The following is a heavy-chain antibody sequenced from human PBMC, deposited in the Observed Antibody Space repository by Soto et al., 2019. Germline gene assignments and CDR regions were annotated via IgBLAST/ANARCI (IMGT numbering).Heavy chain of an antibody. CDR1: GFTFSSYG. J-gene: IGHJ4*02. Sequence: GGSLRLSCAASGFTFSSYGMHWVRQAPGKGLEWVAVISYHGSNKYYADSVKGRFTISRDNSKNTLYLQMNSLRAEDTAVYYCAKDIKSTVTTLNGDYWGQGTLVTVSS. V-gene: IGHV3-30*18. CDR2: ISYHGSNK. D-gene: IGHD4-17*01. CDR3: AKDIKSTVTTLNGDY.